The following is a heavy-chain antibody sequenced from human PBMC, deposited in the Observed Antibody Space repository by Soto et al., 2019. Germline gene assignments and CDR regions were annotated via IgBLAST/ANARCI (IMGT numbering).Heavy chain of an antibody. J-gene: IGHJ4*02. Sequence: GGSLRLSCAASGFTFSSYGMHWVRQAPGKGLEWVAVISYDGSNKYYADSVKGRFTISRDNSKNTLYLQMNSLRAEDTAVYYCLTGYDEGPFDYWGQGTLVTVSS. D-gene: IGHD3-9*01. CDR1: GFTFSSYG. V-gene: IGHV3-30*03. CDR2: ISYDGSNK. CDR3: LTGYDEGPFDY.